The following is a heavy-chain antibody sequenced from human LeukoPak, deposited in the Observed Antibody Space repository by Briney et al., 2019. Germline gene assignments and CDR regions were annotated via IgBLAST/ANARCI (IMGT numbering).Heavy chain of an antibody. J-gene: IGHJ3*02. Sequence: SETLSLTCTASGDSLDSHYWYWLRQPAGKGLEWIGRIYSSGSRNYAPSLKSRVTMSIDTSKKSLSLKLNTVTAADTAVYYCARLNGDGFDIWGQGAKVTVSS. CDR2: IYSSGSR. CDR1: GDSLDSHY. D-gene: IGHD2-8*01. V-gene: IGHV4-4*07. CDR3: ARLNGDGFDI.